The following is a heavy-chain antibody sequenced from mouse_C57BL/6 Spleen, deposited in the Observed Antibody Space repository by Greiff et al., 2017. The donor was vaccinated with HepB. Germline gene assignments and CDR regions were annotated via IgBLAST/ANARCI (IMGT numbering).Heavy chain of an antibody. CDR2: ISIGGSYT. J-gene: IGHJ4*01. CDR3: ARYHYGSSYEGYYAMDY. D-gene: IGHD1-1*01. V-gene: IGHV5-6*01. CDR1: GFTFSSYG. Sequence: EVQVVESGGDLVKPGGSLKLSCAASGFTFSSYGMSWVRQTPDKRLEWVATISIGGSYTNYPDSVKGRFTISRDNAKNTLYLQMSSLKSEDTAMYYCARYHYGSSYEGYYAMDYWGQGTSVTVSS.